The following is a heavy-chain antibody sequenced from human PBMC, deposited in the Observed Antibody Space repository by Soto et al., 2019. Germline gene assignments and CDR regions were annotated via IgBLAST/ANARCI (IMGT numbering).Heavy chain of an antibody. V-gene: IGHV1-18*01. Sequence: SVKVSCKASGYTFTSYDISWVRQAPGQGLEWVGWVSVPSGDTSSAQNFQGRVTVTTDTSTSTAYLEVGSLRSDDTAVYYCARTCRSGGSCYLEYWGAGNLVSVYS. CDR1: GYTFTSYD. CDR3: ARTCRSGGSCYLEY. J-gene: IGHJ4*02. CDR2: VSVPSGDT. D-gene: IGHD2-15*01.